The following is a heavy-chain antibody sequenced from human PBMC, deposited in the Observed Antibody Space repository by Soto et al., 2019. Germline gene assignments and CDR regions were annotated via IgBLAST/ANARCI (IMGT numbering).Heavy chain of an antibody. CDR2: INPNGGGT. Sequence: ASVKVSCKAPGYTFTGYYMHWVRQAPXKGLEWMGWINPNGGGTIYAQKFQGRVTMTGDTSIDTAYMELSSLRSEDTAVYYCTRDRADVVVAASYPRWFDPWGQGTLVTVSS. D-gene: IGHD2-15*01. J-gene: IGHJ5*02. CDR1: GYTFTGYY. V-gene: IGHV1-2*02. CDR3: TRDRADVVVAASYPRWFDP.